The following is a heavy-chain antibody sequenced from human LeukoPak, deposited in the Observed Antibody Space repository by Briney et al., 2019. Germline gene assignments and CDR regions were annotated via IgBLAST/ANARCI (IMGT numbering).Heavy chain of an antibody. D-gene: IGHD1-26*01. J-gene: IGHJ3*02. CDR3: ARGGSYLSAFDI. V-gene: IGHV3-53*01. CDR2: IYSGGST. CDR1: GFTVSSNY. Sequence: GGSLRLSCAGSGFTVSSNYMSWVRHAPGKWLEWVSIIYSGGSTFYADSVKGRFTISRDNSKNTLYLQMNSLRAEDTAVYYCARGGSYLSAFDIWGQGTMVTVSS.